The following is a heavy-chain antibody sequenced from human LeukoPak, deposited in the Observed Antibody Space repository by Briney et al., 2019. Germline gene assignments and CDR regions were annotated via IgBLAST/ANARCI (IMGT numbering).Heavy chain of an antibody. CDR2: IRSKTEGGTI. Sequence: GGSLRLSCAASGFTFSNAWMSWVRQAPGKGLEWVGRIRSKTEGGTIDYAAPVKGRFTISRDDSKNTLLLQMNSLKTEDTAMYYCTTGTWAASDYWGQGTLVTVSS. J-gene: IGHJ4*02. D-gene: IGHD5-18*01. CDR3: TTGTWAASDY. CDR1: GFTFSNAW. V-gene: IGHV3-15*01.